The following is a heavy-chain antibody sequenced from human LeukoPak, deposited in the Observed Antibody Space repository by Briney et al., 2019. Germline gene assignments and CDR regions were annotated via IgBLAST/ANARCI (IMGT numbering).Heavy chain of an antibody. CDR2: IYASGIT. CDR3: AREDPLVAARGLDN. Sequence: SETLSLTCTVSGGSISSSSYYWGWIRQPAGKGLEWIGRIYASGITNYNPSLKSRLTMSLDTSKNQFSLRLSSVTAADTALYCAREDPLVAARGLDNWGQGTLVTVSS. D-gene: IGHD2-15*01. CDR1: GGSISSSSYY. J-gene: IGHJ4*02. V-gene: IGHV4-61*02.